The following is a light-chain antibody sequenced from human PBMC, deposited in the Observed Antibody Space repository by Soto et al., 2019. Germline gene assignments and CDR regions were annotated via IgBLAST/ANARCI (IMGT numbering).Light chain of an antibody. J-gene: IGKJ1*01. CDR1: QSISTF. CDR2: AIS. V-gene: IGKV1-39*01. Sequence: DIEMTQSPSSLSAFVGDRVTITCRASQSISTFLSWYQQKPGKAPKLLIYAISTLHSGVPSRFSASGSVTEFTLTISSLQPEDFAIYYCQQSYSSPRTFGQGTKVEI. CDR3: QQSYSSPRT.